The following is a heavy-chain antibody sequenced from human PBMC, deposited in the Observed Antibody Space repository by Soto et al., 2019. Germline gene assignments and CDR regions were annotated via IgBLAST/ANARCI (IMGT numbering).Heavy chain of an antibody. Sequence: QVQLQESGPGLVKPSQTLSLTCTVSGGSISSGDYYWSWIRQPPGKGLEWIGYIYYSGSTYYNPSLKSRVTISVDTSKNQFSLKLSSVTAADTAVYYCARVGDTAMAPYYYYYGMDVWGQGTTVTVSS. CDR1: GGSISSGDYY. CDR3: ARVGDTAMAPYYYYYGMDV. J-gene: IGHJ6*02. CDR2: IYYSGST. D-gene: IGHD5-18*01. V-gene: IGHV4-30-4*01.